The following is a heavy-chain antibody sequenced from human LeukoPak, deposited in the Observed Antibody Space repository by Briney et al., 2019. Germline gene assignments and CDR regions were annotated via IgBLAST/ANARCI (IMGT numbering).Heavy chain of an antibody. CDR3: ARDHSSGWYSDYFDY. CDR1: GFTFSSYG. J-gene: IGHJ4*02. CDR2: IWYDGSNK. D-gene: IGHD6-19*01. V-gene: IGHV3-33*01. Sequence: GGSLRLSCAASGFTFSSYGMHRVRQAPGKGLEWVAVIWYDGSNKYYADSVKGRFTISRDNSKNTLYLQMNSLRAEDTAVYYCARDHSSGWYSDYFDYWGQGTLVTVSS.